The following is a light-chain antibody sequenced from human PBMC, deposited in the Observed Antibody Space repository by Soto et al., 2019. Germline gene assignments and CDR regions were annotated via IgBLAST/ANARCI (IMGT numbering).Light chain of an antibody. CDR3: SSYTSSSTVV. J-gene: IGLJ2*01. CDR2: DVR. V-gene: IGLV2-14*01. CDR1: SSDVGGYNY. Sequence: QSALTQPASVSGSPVQSITISCTGTSSDVGGYNYVSWYQQHPGKAPKLMIYDVRNRPSGVSNRFSGSKSGNTASLTISGLQAEDEADYYCSSYTSSSTVVFGGGTKRTFL.